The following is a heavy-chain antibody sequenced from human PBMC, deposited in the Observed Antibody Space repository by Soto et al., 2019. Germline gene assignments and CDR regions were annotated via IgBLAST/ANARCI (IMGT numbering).Heavy chain of an antibody. V-gene: IGHV1-3*05. Sequence: QVQLVQSGAEEKKPGASVKVSCKASGYIFTNYAMYWVRQAPGQSLEWMGWIHTGNGNTKYSQKFQGRVTITRDTSASTAYMALSNLRSEDTAVYYCAREGGGCSGGTFPCYYYFGMDVWGQGTTVTVSS. CDR1: GYIFTNYA. J-gene: IGHJ6*02. D-gene: IGHD2-15*01. CDR3: AREGGGCSGGTFPCYYYFGMDV. CDR2: IHTGNGNT.